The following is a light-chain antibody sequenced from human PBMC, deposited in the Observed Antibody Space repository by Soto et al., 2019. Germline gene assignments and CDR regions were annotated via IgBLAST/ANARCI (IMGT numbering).Light chain of an antibody. CDR1: QDISNY. Sequence: DIQMTQSPSSLSASVGDRVTITCQASQDISNYLNWYQQKPGTAPKLMIFDASILGTGVPSRFSGSGSGTDFTFTISSLQPEDIATYYCQQYDNSLYTGGKGNKLQIK. J-gene: IGKJ2*01. V-gene: IGKV1-33*01. CDR3: QQYDNSLYT. CDR2: DAS.